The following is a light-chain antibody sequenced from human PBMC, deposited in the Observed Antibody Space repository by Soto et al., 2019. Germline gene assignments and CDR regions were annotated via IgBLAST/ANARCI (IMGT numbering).Light chain of an antibody. CDR3: QSYDSSLRASV. CDR1: KSDIGVYDF. J-gene: IGLJ2*01. V-gene: IGLV2-8*01. Sequence: QSALTQPPSASGSPGQSVTISCTGTKSDIGVYDFVSWYQHHPGKAPRLIIYEVVQRPSGVPDRFSGSKSGNTASLTVSGLQAADEADYYCQSYDSSLRASVFGGGTKLTVL. CDR2: EVV.